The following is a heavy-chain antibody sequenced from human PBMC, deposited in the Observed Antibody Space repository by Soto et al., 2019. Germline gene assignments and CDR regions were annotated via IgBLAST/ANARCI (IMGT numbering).Heavy chain of an antibody. Sequence: SETLSLTCTVSGGSISSYYWSWIRQPPGKGLEWIGYIYYSGSTNYNPSLKSRITISVDTSKNQYSLKLSSVTAADTAMYYCDKGRTVTERTMIIVWFDYWGHGTLVTVSS. CDR1: GGSISSYY. V-gene: IGHV4-59*01. D-gene: IGHD3-16*01. CDR2: IYYSGST. J-gene: IGHJ4*01. CDR3: DKGRTVTERTMIIVWFDY.